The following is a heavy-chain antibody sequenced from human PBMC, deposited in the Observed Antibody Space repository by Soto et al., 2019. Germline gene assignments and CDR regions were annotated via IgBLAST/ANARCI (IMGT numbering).Heavy chain of an antibody. CDR2: IYHSGGT. D-gene: IGHD2-15*01. CDR3: ARASVVVAATPFDY. CDR1: GGYIISSNW. V-gene: IGHV4-4*02. J-gene: IGHJ4*02. Sequence: XETLALTCAVSGGYIISSNWCSCVRQPPGKGLEWIGEIYHSGGTNYNPSLKSRVTISVDKSKNQFSLKLSSVTAADTAVYYCARASVVVAATPFDYWGQGTLVTVSS.